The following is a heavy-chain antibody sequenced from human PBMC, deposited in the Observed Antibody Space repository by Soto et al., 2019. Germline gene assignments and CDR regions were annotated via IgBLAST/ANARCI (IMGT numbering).Heavy chain of an antibody. D-gene: IGHD3-3*01. CDR2: IYHSGST. V-gene: IGHV4-30-2*01. CDR3: ARGGSRRRFLEWLSLGYGMDV. J-gene: IGHJ6*02. CDR1: GGSIISGGYS. Sequence: TLSLTCAVSGGSIISGGYSLICIRQPPGKGLELIGYIYHSGSTYYNPSLKSRVTISVDRSKNQFSLKLSSVTAADTAVYYCARGGSRRRFLEWLSLGYGMDVWGQGTTVTVSS.